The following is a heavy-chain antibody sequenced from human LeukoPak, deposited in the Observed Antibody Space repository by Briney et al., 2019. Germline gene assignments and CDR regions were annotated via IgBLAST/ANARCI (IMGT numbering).Heavy chain of an antibody. CDR1: GGTFSSYA. V-gene: IGHV1-69*05. D-gene: IGHD7-27*01. J-gene: IGHJ6*03. CDR3: ARSWGADFYYYYMDV. Sequence: ASVKVSCKASGGTFSSYAISWVRQAPGQGLEWMGGIIPIFGTANYAQKFQGRVTITTDESTSTAYMELSSLRSEDTAVYYCARSWGADFYYYYMDVWGKGTTVTVSS. CDR2: IIPIFGTA.